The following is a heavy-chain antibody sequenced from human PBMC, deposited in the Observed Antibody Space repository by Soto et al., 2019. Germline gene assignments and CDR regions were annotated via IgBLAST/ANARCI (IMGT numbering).Heavy chain of an antibody. CDR3: ASAPIPYYYDSSGYYPGWAFDI. D-gene: IGHD3-22*01. Sequence: AAVKVSCKASGYTFTSYAMHWVRQAPGQRLEWMGWINAGNGNTKYSQKFQGRVTITRDTSASTAYMELSSLRSEDTAVYYCASAPIPYYYDSSGYYPGWAFDIWGQGTMVTVSS. CDR2: INAGNGNT. V-gene: IGHV1-3*01. CDR1: GYTFTSYA. J-gene: IGHJ3*02.